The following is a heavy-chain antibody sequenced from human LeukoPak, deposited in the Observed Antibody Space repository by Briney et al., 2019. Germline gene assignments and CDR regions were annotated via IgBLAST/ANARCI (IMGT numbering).Heavy chain of an antibody. J-gene: IGHJ4*02. CDR1: EFTFSSYS. Sequence: GGSLRLSCAASEFTFSSYSMNWVRQAPGKGLEWVSSISSSSSYIYYADSVRGRFTISRDNAKNSLYLQMNSLRAEDTAVYYCARDPTAVAGQYYFDYWGQGTLVTVSS. CDR2: ISSSSSYI. V-gene: IGHV3-21*01. CDR3: ARDPTAVAGQYYFDY. D-gene: IGHD6-19*01.